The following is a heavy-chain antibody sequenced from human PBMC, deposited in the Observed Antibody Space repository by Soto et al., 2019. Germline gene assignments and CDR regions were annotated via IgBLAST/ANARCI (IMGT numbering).Heavy chain of an antibody. CDR3: ARGTAPYYYGSGSYLSRGYKHSWRTFNGMDV. CDR1: GGTFSSYA. Sequence: SVKVSCKASGGTFSSYAISWVRQAPGQGLEWMGGIIPIFGTANYAQKFQGRVTITADKSTSTAYMELSSLRSEDTAVYYCARGTAPYYYGSGSYLSRGYKHSWRTFNGMDVWGQGTTVTVSS. CDR2: IIPIFGTA. V-gene: IGHV1-69*06. J-gene: IGHJ6*02. D-gene: IGHD3-10*01.